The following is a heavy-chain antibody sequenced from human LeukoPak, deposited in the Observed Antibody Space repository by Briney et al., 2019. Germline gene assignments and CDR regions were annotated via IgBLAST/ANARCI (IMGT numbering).Heavy chain of an antibody. CDR1: GFTFSSYA. V-gene: IGHV3-23*01. CDR3: AKATGYLL. Sequence: GGSLRLSCAASGFTFSSYAMSWVRQAPGKGLEWVSTISNSDCSTNYADSVKGRFTISRANSENTLYLQMNTLRAEDTAVYYCAKATGYLLWGQGTLVTVSS. CDR2: ISNSDCST. D-gene: IGHD1-14*01. J-gene: IGHJ4*02.